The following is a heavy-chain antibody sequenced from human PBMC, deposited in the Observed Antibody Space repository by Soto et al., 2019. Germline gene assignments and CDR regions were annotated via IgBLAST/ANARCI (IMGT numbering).Heavy chain of an antibody. Sequence: QVQLVQSGAEVKKPGSSVKVSCKASGGTFSSYAISWVRQAPGQGLEWMGGIIPIFGTADYAQKFQGRVTITAGETTSTAYMELSSLRSEDTAVYYCAVTMTNYYYYGMDVWGQGTTVTVSS. J-gene: IGHJ6*02. V-gene: IGHV1-69*12. CDR1: GGTFSSYA. CDR3: AVTMTNYYYYGMDV. CDR2: IIPIFGTA. D-gene: IGHD3-22*01.